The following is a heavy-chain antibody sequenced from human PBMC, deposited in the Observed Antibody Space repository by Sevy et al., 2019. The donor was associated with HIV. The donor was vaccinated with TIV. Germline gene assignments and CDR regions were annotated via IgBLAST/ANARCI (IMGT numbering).Heavy chain of an antibody. J-gene: IGHJ4*02. CDR3: ASQPGYRSTYYCFSLSRTFDS. D-gene: IGHD6-19*01. CDR1: GGSITSNNYY. Sequence: SETLSLTCSVSGGSITSNNYYWGWIRQPPGKGLEWIGSIYHSGNTYYNPSLKSRVTVSVDTSRSHFSLKVTSVAASDTALYFCASQPGYRSTYYCFSLSRTFDSWGPGTLVTVSS. V-gene: IGHV4-39*01. CDR2: IYHSGNT.